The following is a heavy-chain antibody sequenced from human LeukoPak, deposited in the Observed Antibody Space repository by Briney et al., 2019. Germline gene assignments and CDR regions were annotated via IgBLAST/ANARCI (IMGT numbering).Heavy chain of an antibody. V-gene: IGHV3-23*01. D-gene: IGHD4-17*01. Sequence: GGSLRLSCAASGFTFSSYEMSWIRQAPGKGLEWVSAIGRSGDSTYYTDSVKGRFTISRDNSRNTLSLQMNNLRAEDTAIYYCAKGGVDHSGQGTLVTVSS. J-gene: IGHJ4*02. CDR3: AKGGVDH. CDR2: IGRSGDST. CDR1: GFTFSSYE.